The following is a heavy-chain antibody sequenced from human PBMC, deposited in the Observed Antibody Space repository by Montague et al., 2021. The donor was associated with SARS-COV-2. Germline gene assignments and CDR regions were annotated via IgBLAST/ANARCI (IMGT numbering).Heavy chain of an antibody. CDR1: GGSFTGYS. Sequence: SETLSLTCTVDGGSFTGYSWNWIRQPPGKGLEWIGEIKHPGGANYNPALKSRVTMSVDTSKNQFSLQLSSVTAGDTAVYYCARGARPGYGFRLGSFDSWGQGTLVTVSS. D-gene: IGHD3-10*01. CDR2: IKHPGGA. J-gene: IGHJ4*02. CDR3: ARGARPGYGFRLGSFDS. V-gene: IGHV4-34*01.